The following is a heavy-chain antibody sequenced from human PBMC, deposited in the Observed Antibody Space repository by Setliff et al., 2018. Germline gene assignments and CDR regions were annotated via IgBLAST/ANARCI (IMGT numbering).Heavy chain of an antibody. Sequence: SVQVSCKTSGCTFLTFGIHWVRQAPGKGLVWMGGINPIFGTTDYAQKFQGRVTIITDESTSTAFMQLSSLRAEDTAVYYCVREGVDSRSSTDYRYYMDVWGKGTTVTVSS. CDR2: INPIFGTT. CDR3: VREGVDSRSSTDYRYYMDV. D-gene: IGHD3-22*01. J-gene: IGHJ6*03. CDR1: GCTFLTFG. V-gene: IGHV1-69*05.